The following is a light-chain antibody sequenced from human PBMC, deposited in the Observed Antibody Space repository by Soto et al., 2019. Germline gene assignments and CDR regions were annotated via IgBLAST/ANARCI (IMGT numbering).Light chain of an antibody. Sequence: DIQMTQSPSTLSASVGDRVTITCRASQSVSSWLAWYQQKPGTAPKLLIYKASTLQSGVPSRFRGSGSGTEFTLTISSLQPDDSATYYCQQYNDNWTCGQGTRWISN. CDR3: QQYNDNWT. CDR1: QSVSSW. CDR2: KAS. V-gene: IGKV1-5*03. J-gene: IGKJ1*01.